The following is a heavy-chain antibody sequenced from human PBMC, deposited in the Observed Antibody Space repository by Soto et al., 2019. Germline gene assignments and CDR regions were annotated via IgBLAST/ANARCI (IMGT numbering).Heavy chain of an antibody. CDR3: ESYTRSDAFDI. J-gene: IGHJ3*02. Sequence: GGSLRLSCAASGFTFSGYGMHWFRQAPGKGLEWVAVISYDGNDKYYAVSVKGRFTISRDNSRDTLYLQVNSLRVEDTAVYYCESYTRSDAFDIWGQGTMVTVSS. V-gene: IGHV3-30*03. CDR2: ISYDGNDK. CDR1: GFTFSGYG.